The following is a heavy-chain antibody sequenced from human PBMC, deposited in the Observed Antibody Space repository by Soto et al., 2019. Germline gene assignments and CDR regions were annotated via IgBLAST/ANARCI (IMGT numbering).Heavy chain of an antibody. CDR3: AREEGYSYGLPIYYYGMDV. D-gene: IGHD5-18*01. V-gene: IGHV1-2*04. CDR1: GYTFTGYY. Sequence: ASVKVSCKATGYTFTGYYMHWVRQAPGQGLEWMGWINPNSGGTNYAQKFQGWVTMTRDTSISTDYMELSRLRSDDTAVYYCAREEGYSYGLPIYYYGMDVWGQGTTVTVSS. CDR2: INPNSGGT. J-gene: IGHJ6*02.